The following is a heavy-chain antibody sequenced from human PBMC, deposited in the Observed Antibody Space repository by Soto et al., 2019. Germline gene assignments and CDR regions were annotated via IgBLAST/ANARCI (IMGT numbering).Heavy chain of an antibody. Sequence: QVQLVQSGAEVKKPGSSVKVSCKASGGTFSTSSMFWVRQAPGQGLEWMGRIIPILGIANYAQKFQGRVTITADKSTSTAYMELSSLRSEDTALYYCTIGSWSGEVFDIWGQGTMVTVSS. CDR1: GGTFSTSS. CDR2: IIPILGIA. J-gene: IGHJ3*02. CDR3: TIGSWSGEVFDI. V-gene: IGHV1-69*02. D-gene: IGHD2-21*01.